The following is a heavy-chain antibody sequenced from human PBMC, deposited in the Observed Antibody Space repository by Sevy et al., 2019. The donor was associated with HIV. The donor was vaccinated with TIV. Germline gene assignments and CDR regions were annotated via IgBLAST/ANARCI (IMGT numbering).Heavy chain of an antibody. CDR1: GFTFGDYT. D-gene: IGHD1-26*01. J-gene: IGHJ6*02. V-gene: IGHV3-49*04. Sequence: GGSLRLSCTPSGFTFGDYTMTWVRQAPGKGLEWVAFIRGKPYGGTTEYAASVKGRFSISRDDSKSIAYLQMNSRKIEDTGVYYCTRVEGAADWGMDVWGQGTTVTVSS. CDR2: IRGKPYGGTT. CDR3: TRVEGAADWGMDV.